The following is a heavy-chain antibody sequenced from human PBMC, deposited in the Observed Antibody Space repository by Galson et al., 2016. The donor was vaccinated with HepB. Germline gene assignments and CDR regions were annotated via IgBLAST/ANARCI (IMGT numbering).Heavy chain of an antibody. CDR1: GDSVSGNTAT. J-gene: IGHJ5*02. CDR3: ARSAYFKEWLDP. CDR2: TAYRSQWLY. D-gene: IGHD2/OR15-2a*01. Sequence: CAISGDSVSGNTATWNWIGQSPSRGLEWLGRTAYRSQWLYVYAPSLKGRITIKPDTSTNQFSLHLTSVTHVDTAIYYCARSAYFKEWLDPWGQGTPVTVSS. V-gene: IGHV6-1*01.